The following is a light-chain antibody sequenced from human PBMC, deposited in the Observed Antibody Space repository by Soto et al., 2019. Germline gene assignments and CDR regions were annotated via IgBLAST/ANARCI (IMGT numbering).Light chain of an antibody. J-gene: IGLJ2*01. CDR1: TGDVTTGHY. Sequence: QAVVTQEPSLTVSPGGTVTLTCGSSTGDVTTGHYSFWIQQKPGQAPRTLIYHTTKKQSWTPARFSGSLLGCKAALTLAGAQQEDEAEYYCLFFHSGSTGVFGGGTKLTVL. CDR3: LFFHSGSTGV. CDR2: HTT. V-gene: IGLV7-46*01.